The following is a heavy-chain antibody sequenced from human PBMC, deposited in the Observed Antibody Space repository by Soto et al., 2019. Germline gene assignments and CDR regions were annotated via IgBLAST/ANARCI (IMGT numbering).Heavy chain of an antibody. CDR1: GFIVTSNY. J-gene: IGHJ4*02. CDR3: ARGGPGASSGLFEY. V-gene: IGHV3-53*01. CDR2: IYSDGTT. D-gene: IGHD3-10*01. Sequence: GGSLRLSCAASGFIVTSNYMSWVRQAPGKGLEWVSVIYSDGTTNYAESVKGRFTISRDNSKNTVYLQMNSLRAEDTAVYYCARGGPGASSGLFEYWGQGTLVTVSS.